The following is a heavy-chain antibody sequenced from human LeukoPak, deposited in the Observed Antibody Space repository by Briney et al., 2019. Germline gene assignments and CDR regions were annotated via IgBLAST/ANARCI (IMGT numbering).Heavy chain of an antibody. CDR2: IYHSGST. Sequence: SETLSLTCTVSGYSISSGYYWGWIRQPPGKGLEWIGSIYHSGSTYYNPSLKSRVTISVDTSKNQFSLKLSSVTAADTAVYYCARDYQAGSSIAARPGAFDIWGQGTMVTVSS. CDR3: ARDYQAGSSIAARPGAFDI. J-gene: IGHJ3*02. CDR1: GYSISSGYY. V-gene: IGHV4-38-2*02. D-gene: IGHD6-6*01.